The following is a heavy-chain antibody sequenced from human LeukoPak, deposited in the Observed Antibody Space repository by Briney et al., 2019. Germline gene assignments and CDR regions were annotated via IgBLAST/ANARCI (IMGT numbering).Heavy chain of an antibody. J-gene: IGHJ4*02. CDR1: GYTFTSYG. V-gene: IGHV1-18*01. Sequence: ASVKDSCKASGYTFTSYGISWVRQAPGQGLEWMGWISAYNGNTNYAQKLQGRVTMTTDTSTSTAYTELRSLRSDDTAVYYCARDGLWFGELSPLSFDYWGQGTLVTVSS. CDR2: ISAYNGNT. CDR3: ARDGLWFGELSPLSFDY. D-gene: IGHD3-10*01.